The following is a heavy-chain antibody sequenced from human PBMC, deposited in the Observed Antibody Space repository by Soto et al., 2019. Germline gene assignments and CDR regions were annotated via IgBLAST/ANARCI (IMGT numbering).Heavy chain of an antibody. Sequence: ASVKVSCKASGGTFSSYTISWVRQAPGQGLEWLGWISAYDGYTNYAQILQGRVSMTTDTSTKTAYMELRSLRSDDTGVYYCARGGYYDSSGSRNYHYYGMIVWGQGTSVTV. CDR1: GGTFSSYT. J-gene: IGHJ6*02. CDR2: ISAYDGYT. CDR3: ARGGYYDSSGSRNYHYYGMIV. D-gene: IGHD6-19*01. V-gene: IGHV1-18*01.